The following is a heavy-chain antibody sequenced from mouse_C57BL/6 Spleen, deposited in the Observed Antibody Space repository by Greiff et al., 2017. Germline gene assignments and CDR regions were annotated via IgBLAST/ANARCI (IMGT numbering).Heavy chain of an antibody. Sequence: EVKLVESGGDLVKPGGSLKLSCAASGFTFSSYGMSWVRQTPDKRLEWVATISSGGSYTYYPDSVKGRFTISRDNAKNTLYLQMSSLKSEDTAMYYFARRGVIYYGSSYGYFDVWGTGTTLTVSS. CDR2: ISSGGSYT. V-gene: IGHV5-6*02. CDR3: ARRGVIYYGSSYGYFDV. J-gene: IGHJ1*03. CDR1: GFTFSSYG. D-gene: IGHD1-1*01.